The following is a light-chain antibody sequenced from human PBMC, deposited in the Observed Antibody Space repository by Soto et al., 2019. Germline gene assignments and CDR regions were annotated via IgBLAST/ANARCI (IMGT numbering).Light chain of an antibody. CDR3: HQSYSSWT. CDR2: AAT. J-gene: IGKJ1*01. CDR1: QSIGSL. Sequence: IQMTQSPSSLSASVGDRVTITCRASQSIGSLLNWYQQKPGKAPNLLIYAATTLHSGVPSRFSGSGSGTDFTLTISSLQPEDSATFYCHQSYSSWTFCHGTKVEIK. V-gene: IGKV1-39*01.